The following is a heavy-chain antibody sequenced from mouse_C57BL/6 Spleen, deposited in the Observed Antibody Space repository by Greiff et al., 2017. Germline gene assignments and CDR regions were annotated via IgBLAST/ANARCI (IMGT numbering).Heavy chain of an antibody. J-gene: IGHJ1*03. CDR2: ISDGGSYT. V-gene: IGHV5-4*01. CDR3: ARDLDYDGYFDV. Sequence: EVQVVESGGGLVKPGGSLKLSCAASGFTFSSYAMSWVRQTPEKRLEWVATISDGGSYTYYPDNVKGRFTISRDNAKNNLYLQMSHLKSEDTAMYYCARDLDYDGYFDVWGTGTTVTVSS. D-gene: IGHD2-4*01. CDR1: GFTFSSYA.